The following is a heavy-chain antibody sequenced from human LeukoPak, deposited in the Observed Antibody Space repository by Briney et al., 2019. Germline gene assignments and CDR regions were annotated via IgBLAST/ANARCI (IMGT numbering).Heavy chain of an antibody. V-gene: IGHV4-39*01. D-gene: IGHD6-6*01. Sequence: PSETLCLTCTVSGGSIISSSYYWGWIRQPPEKGVEWIGGIYYSGSTYYNPSLKSRVTISVDKSKNQFSLKLSSVNAADTAVYYCARHKVAARLLDWFDPWGQGTLVTVSS. CDR1: GGSIISSSYY. CDR3: ARHKVAARLLDWFDP. CDR2: IYYSGST. J-gene: IGHJ5*02.